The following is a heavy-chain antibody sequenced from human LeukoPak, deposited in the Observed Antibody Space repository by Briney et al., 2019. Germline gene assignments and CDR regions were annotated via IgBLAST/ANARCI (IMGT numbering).Heavy chain of an antibody. D-gene: IGHD2-2*01. CDR1: GGSISSSSYY. J-gene: IGHJ5*02. CDR2: IYYTGST. Sequence: PWDCLSLTCTVSGGSISSSSYYWGWIRQPPGKGLEWIGSIYYTGSTYYNPSLKSRVTISVDTSKNQFSLKLSSVTAADTAVYYCARSDCSSTSCYAGLNWFDPWGQGTLVTVPS. CDR3: ARSDCSSTSCYAGLNWFDP. V-gene: IGHV4-39*01.